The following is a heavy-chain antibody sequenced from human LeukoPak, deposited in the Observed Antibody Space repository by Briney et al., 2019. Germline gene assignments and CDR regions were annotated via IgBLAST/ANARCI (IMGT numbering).Heavy chain of an antibody. CDR1: SGSTNGYY. CDR3: ARTVSGYYFNA. CDR2: VAYSGAT. V-gene: IGHV4-59*01. J-gene: IGHJ5*02. Sequence: PSETLSLTCTVSSGSTNGYYWSWIRQPPGKRLEWIGYVAYSGATNYNLSFKSRVTISLDTSKTQFSLKLSSVTAADTAFYYCARTVSGYYFNAWGPGTVVTVSS. D-gene: IGHD5-12*01.